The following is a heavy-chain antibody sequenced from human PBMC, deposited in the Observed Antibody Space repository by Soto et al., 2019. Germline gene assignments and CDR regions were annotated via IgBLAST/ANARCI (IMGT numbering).Heavy chain of an antibody. D-gene: IGHD3-22*01. Sequence: SLRLSCAASGFTFSSYGMHWVRQAPGKGLEWVAVIWYDGSNKYYADSVKGRFTISRDNSKNTLYLQMNSLRAEDTAVYYCARDYYDSSGYYFTGLYFDYWGQGTLVTVSS. CDR3: ARDYYDSSGYYFTGLYFDY. CDR2: IWYDGSNK. CDR1: GFTFSSYG. J-gene: IGHJ4*02. V-gene: IGHV3-33*01.